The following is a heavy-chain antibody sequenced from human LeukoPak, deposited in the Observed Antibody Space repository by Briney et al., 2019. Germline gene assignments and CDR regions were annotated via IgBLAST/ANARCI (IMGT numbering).Heavy chain of an antibody. V-gene: IGHV4-39*01. Sequence: PSETLSLTCTVSGGSISSSDYYWGWIRQPPGKGLEWIGSISYSGSTYYNTSLKSRITISVDTSKNQFSLRVSSLTAADTAVYYCARQRITFGGVISIFDSWGQGTLVTVSS. CDR2: ISYSGST. J-gene: IGHJ4*02. CDR3: ARQRITFGGVISIFDS. CDR1: GGSISSSDYY. D-gene: IGHD3-16*02.